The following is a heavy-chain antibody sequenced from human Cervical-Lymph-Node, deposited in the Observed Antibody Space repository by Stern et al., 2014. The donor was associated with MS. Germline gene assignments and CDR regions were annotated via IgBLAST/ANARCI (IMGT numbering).Heavy chain of an antibody. CDR3: ARDGEMATALDY. D-gene: IGHD5-24*01. J-gene: IGHJ4*02. V-gene: IGHV3-30*01. CDR1: GFTFSSYA. CDR2: ISYDGSNK. Sequence: MQLVESGGGVVQPGRSLRLSCAASGFTFSSYAMHWVRQAPGKGLEWGAVISYDGSNKYYADSVKGRFTISRDNSKNTLYLQMNSLRAEDTAVYYCARDGEMATALDYWGQGTLVTVSS.